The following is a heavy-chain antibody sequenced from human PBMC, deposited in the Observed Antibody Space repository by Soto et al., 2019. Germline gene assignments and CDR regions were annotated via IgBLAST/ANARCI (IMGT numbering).Heavy chain of an antibody. J-gene: IGHJ3*02. CDR1: GFNFSNYG. V-gene: IGHV3-33*01. D-gene: IGHD2-15*01. Sequence: PGGSLRLSCAAFGFNFSNYGMHWVLQAPGKGLEWVAVIWYDGSNKYYADSVKGRFTISRDNSKNSLYLQMNSLRAEDTAVYYCALGYCSGGSCQGGAFDIWGQGTMVTVS. CDR2: IWYDGSNK. CDR3: ALGYCSGGSCQGGAFDI.